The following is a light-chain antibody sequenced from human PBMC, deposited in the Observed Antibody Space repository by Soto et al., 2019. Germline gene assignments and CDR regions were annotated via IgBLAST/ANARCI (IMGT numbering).Light chain of an antibody. Sequence: DIQMHHSPSSLSASVGARVTITCQASQDISHYLSWYQQKPGKAPKVLINDASNLETGVTSRFSGSGSGTEFTFTITSLQPEDVATYYCQQYDYLPLTFGGGTKVEIK. V-gene: IGKV1-33*01. CDR2: DAS. CDR1: QDISHY. J-gene: IGKJ4*01. CDR3: QQYDYLPLT.